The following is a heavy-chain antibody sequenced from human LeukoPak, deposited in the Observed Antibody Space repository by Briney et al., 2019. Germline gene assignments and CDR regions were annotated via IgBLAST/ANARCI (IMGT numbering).Heavy chain of an antibody. J-gene: IGHJ5*02. CDR1: GFTFSSCS. V-gene: IGHV3-21*01. CDR2: ISSSSSYI. D-gene: IGHD2-2*01. Sequence: GGSLRLSCAASGFTFSSCSMNWVRQAPGKGLEWVSSISSSSSYIHYADSVKGRFTISRDNAKNSLYLQMNSLRAEDTAVYYCARDVGYCSSTSCYSPWGQGTLVTVSS. CDR3: ARDVGYCSSTSCYSP.